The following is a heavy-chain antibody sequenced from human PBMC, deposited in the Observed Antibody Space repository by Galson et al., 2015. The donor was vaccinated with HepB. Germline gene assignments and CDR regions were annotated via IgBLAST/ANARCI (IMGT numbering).Heavy chain of an antibody. CDR3: AKLYGDYGNDAFDI. CDR1: GFTFDDYT. V-gene: IGHV3-43*01. J-gene: IGHJ3*02. D-gene: IGHD4-17*01. Sequence: SLRLSCAASGFTFDDYTMHWVRQAPGKGLEWVSLISWDGGSTYYADSVKGRFTISRDNSKNSLYLQMNSLRTEDTALYYCAKLYGDYGNDAFDIWGQGTMVTVSS. CDR2: ISWDGGST.